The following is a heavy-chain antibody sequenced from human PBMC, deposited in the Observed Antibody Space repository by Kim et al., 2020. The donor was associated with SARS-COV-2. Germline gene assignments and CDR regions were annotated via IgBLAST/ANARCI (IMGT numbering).Heavy chain of an antibody. CDR3: ARARGGYFSGWFDP. J-gene: IGHJ5*02. V-gene: IGHV6-1*01. Sequence: AVSVKSRITINPDTSKNQFSLQLNSVTPEDTAVYYCARARGGYFSGWFDPWGQGTLVTVSS. D-gene: IGHD5-12*01.